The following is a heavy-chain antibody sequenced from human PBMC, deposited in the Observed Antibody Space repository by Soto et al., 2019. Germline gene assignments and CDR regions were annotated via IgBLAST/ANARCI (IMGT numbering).Heavy chain of an antibody. CDR2: IYYSGST. Sequence: SETLSLTCTVSGGSISSSSYYWGWIRQPPGKGLEWIGSIYYSGSTYYNPSLKSRVTISVDTSKNQFSLKLSSVTAADTAVYYCARHVFLDYGDPPYYYMDVWGKGTTVTVSS. D-gene: IGHD4-17*01. J-gene: IGHJ6*03. CDR3: ARHVFLDYGDPPYYYMDV. V-gene: IGHV4-39*01. CDR1: GGSISSSSYY.